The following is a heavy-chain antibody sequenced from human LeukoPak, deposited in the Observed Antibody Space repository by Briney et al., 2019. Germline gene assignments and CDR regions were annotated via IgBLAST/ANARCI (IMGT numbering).Heavy chain of an antibody. D-gene: IGHD3-10*01. CDR1: GFTFSSYA. CDR3: AKDRDYYGSGSLPDY. V-gene: IGHV3-23*01. CDR2: ISGSGGST. Sequence: PGGSLRLSCAASGFTFSSYAMSWVRQAPGKGLEWVSAISGSGGSTYYADSVKGRFTISRDNSKNTLYLQMNSLRAEDTAAYYCAKDRDYYGSGSLPDYWGQGTLVTVSS. J-gene: IGHJ4*02.